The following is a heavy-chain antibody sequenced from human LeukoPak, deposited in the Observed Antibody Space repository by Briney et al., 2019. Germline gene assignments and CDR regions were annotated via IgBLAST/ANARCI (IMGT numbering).Heavy chain of an antibody. CDR2: IKEDGSEK. Sequence: GGSLRLSCAASGFTYGSYWMSWVRQAPGKGLEWVANIKEDGSEKYYVDSVKGRFTISRDNAQNSLHLQINTLRAEDTAVYYCARDSYENDFGAKPEEYYFDSWGQGTLVTVSS. V-gene: IGHV3-7*03. CDR1: GFTYGSYW. J-gene: IGHJ4*02. CDR3: ARDSYENDFGAKPEEYYFDS. D-gene: IGHD4-23*01.